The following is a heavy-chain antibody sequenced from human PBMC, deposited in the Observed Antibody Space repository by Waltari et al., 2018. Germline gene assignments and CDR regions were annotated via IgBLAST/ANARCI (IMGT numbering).Heavy chain of an antibody. CDR2: INPNSGGT. V-gene: IGHV1-2*02. Sequence: QEHLVQSGAEVKKHGASVKVSCKASGYTLTGNYIHWVRQAPGQGLEWMGWINPNSGGTNYAQKFQGRVTVTRDTSISTAYMEVSSLRSDDTAVYYCAKSPWNGPLDYWGQGTLVTVSS. D-gene: IGHD2-8*01. CDR1: GYTLTGNY. CDR3: AKSPWNGPLDY. J-gene: IGHJ4*02.